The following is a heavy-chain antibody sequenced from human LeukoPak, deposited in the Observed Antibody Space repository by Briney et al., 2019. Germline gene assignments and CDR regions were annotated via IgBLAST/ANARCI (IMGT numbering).Heavy chain of an antibody. V-gene: IGHV1-69*06. CDR2: IIPIFGTA. CDR1: GGTFSSYA. Sequence: ASVKVSCKASGGTFSSYAISWVRQAPGQGLEWMGGIIPIFGTANYAQKFQGRVTITADKSTSTAYMELSSLRSEDTAVYYCARAMKYQLLDDAFDIWGQGTMVTVSS. CDR3: ARAMKYQLLDDAFDI. D-gene: IGHD2-2*01. J-gene: IGHJ3*02.